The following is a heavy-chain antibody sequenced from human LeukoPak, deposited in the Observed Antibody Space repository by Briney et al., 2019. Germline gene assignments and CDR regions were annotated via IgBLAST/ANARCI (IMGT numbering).Heavy chain of an antibody. CDR2: ISYDGSNK. J-gene: IGHJ3*02. D-gene: IGHD3-3*01. CDR1: GFTFSSYA. CDR3: AKITIFGVVEDAFDI. V-gene: IGHV3-30-3*02. Sequence: GGSLRLSCAASGFTFSSYAMHWVRQAPGKGLEWVAVISYDGSNKYYADSVKGRFTISRDNSKNTLYLQMNSLRAEDTAVYYCAKITIFGVVEDAFDIWGQGTMVTVSS.